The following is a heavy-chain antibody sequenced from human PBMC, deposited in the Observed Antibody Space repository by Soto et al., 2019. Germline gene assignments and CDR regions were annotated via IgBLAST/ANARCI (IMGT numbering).Heavy chain of an antibody. CDR3: VSGATGDY. J-gene: IGHJ4*02. D-gene: IGHD1-26*01. V-gene: IGHV1-18*01. CDR2: ISAYNGDT. Sequence: QVQLVQSGAEVKKPGASVKVSCKASGYTFTSYGISWVRQAPGQGLEWMGWISAYNGDTNDAQKFQGRVTMTRDTPTSTAYMELRSLRSADTAVYYCVSGATGDYWGQGTLVTVSS. CDR1: GYTFTSYG.